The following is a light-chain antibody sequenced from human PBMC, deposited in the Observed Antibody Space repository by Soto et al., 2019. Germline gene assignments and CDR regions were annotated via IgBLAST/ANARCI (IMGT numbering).Light chain of an antibody. CDR1: QGISNS. V-gene: IGKV1-27*01. J-gene: IGKJ4*01. CDR3: QKYNSAPLT. Sequence: EIQMTQSPSSLSASVGDRVTITCRASQGISNSLAWYQQRPGTVPNLLIYTASTLQSGVPSRFSGSGSGTDFTLTISSLQPEDVATYYCQKYNSAPLTFGGGTKVEIK. CDR2: TAS.